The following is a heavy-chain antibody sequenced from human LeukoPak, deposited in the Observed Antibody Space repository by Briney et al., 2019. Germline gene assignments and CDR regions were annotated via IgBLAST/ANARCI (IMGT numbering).Heavy chain of an antibody. Sequence: GGSLRLSCAASGFTFSSYEMNWVRQAPGKGLEWVSYISSSGSTIYYADSVKGRFTISRDNAKNSLYLQMNSLRAEDTAVYYCASVGVSGYDRRDAFDIWGQGTMVTVSS. CDR1: GFTFSSYE. V-gene: IGHV3-48*03. CDR2: ISSSGSTI. CDR3: ASVGVSGYDRRDAFDI. D-gene: IGHD3-22*01. J-gene: IGHJ3*02.